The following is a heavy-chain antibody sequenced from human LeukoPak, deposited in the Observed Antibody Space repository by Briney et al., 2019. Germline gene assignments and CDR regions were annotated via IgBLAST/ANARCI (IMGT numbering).Heavy chain of an antibody. J-gene: IGHJ4*02. V-gene: IGHV4-39*01. Sequence: SETLSLTCTVSGAPISSSSYYWGWIRQPPGKGLEWIGTSYYSGSTYYNASLKSRVTISMDTSKNQFSLKLSSVTAADTAVYYCARQSISGSSLSYFDYWGQGTLVNVSS. CDR1: GAPISSSSYY. CDR2: SYYSGST. CDR3: ARQSISGSSLSYFDY. D-gene: IGHD3-22*01.